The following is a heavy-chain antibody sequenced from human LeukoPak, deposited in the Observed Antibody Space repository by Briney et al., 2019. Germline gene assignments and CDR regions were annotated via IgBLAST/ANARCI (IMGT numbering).Heavy chain of an antibody. V-gene: IGHV4-59*08. Sequence: SETLSLTCTVPGGSISSYYWSWIRQSPGKGLEWIGYIYYSGSTNYNPSLKSRVTILIDTSKNQFSLKLSSVTAADTAVYYCARTYYDYVWGTGYFDQWGQGTLVTVSS. D-gene: IGHD3-16*01. J-gene: IGHJ4*02. CDR3: ARTYYDYVWGTGYFDQ. CDR2: IYYSGST. CDR1: GGSISSYY.